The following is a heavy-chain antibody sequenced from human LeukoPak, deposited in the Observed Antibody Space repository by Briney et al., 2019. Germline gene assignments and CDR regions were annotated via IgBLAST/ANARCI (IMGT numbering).Heavy chain of an antibody. J-gene: IGHJ4*02. CDR3: AKILVGSSSPFDY. V-gene: IGHV3-23*01. CDR1: GFTLSENN. Sequence: PGMSLRLSCAASGFTLSENNVHWVRQAPGKGLEWVSAISGSGGSIYYADSVKGRFTISRDNSKNTLYLQMSSLRAEDTALYYCAKILVGSSSPFDYWGQGTLVTVSS. D-gene: IGHD6-6*01. CDR2: ISGSGGSI.